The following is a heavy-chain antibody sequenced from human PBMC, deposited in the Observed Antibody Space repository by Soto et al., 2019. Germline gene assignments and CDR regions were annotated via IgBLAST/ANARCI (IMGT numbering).Heavy chain of an antibody. V-gene: IGHV5-51*01. CDR3: ARVSWELLDY. CDR2: IYPDDSGT. CDR1: GYSFTTYW. Sequence: GESLKISCEGSGYSFTTYWIAWVRQMPGKGLEWMGIIYPDDSGTRYSPSFQGQVTISADKSISTAYLQWSSLKASDSAMYYCARVSWELLDYWGQGTLVTVSS. D-gene: IGHD1-26*01. J-gene: IGHJ4*02.